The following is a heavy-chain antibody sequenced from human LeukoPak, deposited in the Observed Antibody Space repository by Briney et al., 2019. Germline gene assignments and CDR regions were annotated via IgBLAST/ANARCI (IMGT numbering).Heavy chain of an antibody. CDR3: TRQPNFGF. V-gene: IGHV3-73*01. J-gene: IGHJ4*02. Sequence: GGSLTLSCAASGFTFSGSAIHWVRQASGKGLEWVGRIRDKSNSYATAYAASVKGRFTISRDDSKNTAYLQMNSLKTEDTAVYYCTRQPNFGFWGQGTLVTVSS. CDR1: GFTFSGSA. CDR2: IRDKSNSYAT.